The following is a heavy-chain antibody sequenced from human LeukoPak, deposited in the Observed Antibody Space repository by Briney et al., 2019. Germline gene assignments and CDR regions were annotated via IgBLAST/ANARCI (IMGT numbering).Heavy chain of an antibody. CDR3: ARERWSGYNPGDFDY. J-gene: IGHJ4*02. CDR2: ISSSGSTI. V-gene: IGHV3-48*03. CDR1: GFTFSSYE. Sequence: GGSLRLSCAASGFTFSSYEMNWVRQAPGKGLEWVSYISSSGSTIYYADSVKGRFTISRDNAKNSLYLQMNSLRAEDTAVYYCARERWSGYNPGDFDYWGQGTLVTVSS. D-gene: IGHD5-24*01.